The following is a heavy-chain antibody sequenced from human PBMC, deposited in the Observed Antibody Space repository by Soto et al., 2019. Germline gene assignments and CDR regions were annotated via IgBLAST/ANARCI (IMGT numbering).Heavy chain of an antibody. Sequence: QVQLVQSGAEVKKPGASVKVSCKASGYTFTNFDISWMRQAPGQGLEWMGWISAYNGNTNYAQNFQGRVTMTTDTSTRTAYMELRSLRFDDTAVYYCASGGTPFDYWGQGTLVTVS. J-gene: IGHJ4*02. CDR3: ASGGTPFDY. CDR2: ISAYNGNT. CDR1: GYTFTNFD. V-gene: IGHV1-18*01. D-gene: IGHD3-16*01.